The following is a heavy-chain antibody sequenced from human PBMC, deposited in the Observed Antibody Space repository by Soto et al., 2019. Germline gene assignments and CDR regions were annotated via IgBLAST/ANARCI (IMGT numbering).Heavy chain of an antibody. CDR1: GGTFSSYT. V-gene: IGHV1-69*02. Sequence: QVQLVQSGAEVKKPGSSVKVSCKASGGTFSSYTISWVRQAPGQGLEWMGRIIPILGIANYAHKFQGRVTKTADKSTSIGYMELSSLTSEDTAVYYCARFGELLTPRFDYSCQGTLVTVSS. D-gene: IGHD3-10*01. CDR2: IIPILGIA. CDR3: ARFGELLTPRFDY. J-gene: IGHJ4*02.